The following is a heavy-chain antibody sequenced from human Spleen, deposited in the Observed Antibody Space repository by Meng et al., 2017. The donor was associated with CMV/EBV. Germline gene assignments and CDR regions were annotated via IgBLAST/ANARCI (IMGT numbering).Heavy chain of an antibody. CDR2: INPDGGTT. V-gene: IGHV1-18*01. J-gene: IGHJ3*02. Sequence: ASVKVSCKASGYTFTSYGISWVRQAPGQGLEWMGRINPDGGTTTYAQKFQGGLTLTSDTSTSTDYMELSRLTSEDTAVYYCARDLVGYDAFDIWGQGTLVTVSS. D-gene: IGHD3-22*01. CDR3: ARDLVGYDAFDI. CDR1: GYTFTSYG.